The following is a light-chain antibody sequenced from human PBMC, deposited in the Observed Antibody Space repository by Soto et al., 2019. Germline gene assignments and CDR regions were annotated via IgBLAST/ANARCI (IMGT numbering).Light chain of an antibody. Sequence: EIVLTQSPGTLSLSPGERATLSCRASQTISGSFLAWYQQKPGQAPRLLIYGASSRATGIPDRFSGSGSGTDFTLTISRLVPEDFAVYYCQQYGSSPLTFGQGTKVEIK. CDR2: GAS. J-gene: IGKJ1*01. CDR3: QQYGSSPLT. V-gene: IGKV3-20*01. CDR1: QTISGSF.